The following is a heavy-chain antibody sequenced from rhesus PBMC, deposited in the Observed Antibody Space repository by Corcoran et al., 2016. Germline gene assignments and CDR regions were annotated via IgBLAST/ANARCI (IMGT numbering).Heavy chain of an antibody. Sequence: QVQLQESGPGLVKPSETLSLTCAVSGGSISGYYYLSWIRQPLGKGLEWIGSIYGSGGSNYLNPSLKSRVTMSVDTSKNQCSLKLSSVTAADTAVYYCASDRVAADYDYWGQGVLVTVSS. V-gene: IGHV4S14*01. J-gene: IGHJ4*01. CDR1: GGSISGYYY. D-gene: IGHD4-29*01. CDR2: IYGSGGSN. CDR3: ASDRVAADYDY.